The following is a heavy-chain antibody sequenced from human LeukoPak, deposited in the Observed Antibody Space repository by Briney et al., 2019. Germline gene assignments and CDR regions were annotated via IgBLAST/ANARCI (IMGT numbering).Heavy chain of an antibody. D-gene: IGHD3-10*01. J-gene: IGHJ4*02. CDR3: ARLYYYGSGSSLPFDY. V-gene: IGHV3-23*01. CDR1: GFTFSSYA. Sequence: GGSLRLSCAASGFTFSSYAMSWVRQAPGKGLEWVSAISGSGGSTYYADSVKGRFTISRDNSKNMLYLQMNSLRAEDTAVYYCARLYYYGSGSSLPFDYWGQGTLVTVSS. CDR2: ISGSGGST.